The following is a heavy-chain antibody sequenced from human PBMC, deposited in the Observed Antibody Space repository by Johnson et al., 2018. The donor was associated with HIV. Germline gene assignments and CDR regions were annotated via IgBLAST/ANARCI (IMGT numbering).Heavy chain of an antibody. CDR1: GFTVGTNY. CDR2: IYSGGRT. D-gene: IGHD5-12*01. CDR3: ARGRRLADAFDI. Sequence: EKLVESGGGLVQPGGSLRLSCVASGFTVGTNYMSWIRQAPGKGLEWVSVIYSGGRTYYADSVKGRFTISRDNSKNKVNFQRNSMRGEDTAVYYCARGRRLADAFDIWGQGTMVTVSS. V-gene: IGHV3-66*01. J-gene: IGHJ3*02.